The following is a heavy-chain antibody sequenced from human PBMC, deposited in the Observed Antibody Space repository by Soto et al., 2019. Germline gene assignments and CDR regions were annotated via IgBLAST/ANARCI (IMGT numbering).Heavy chain of an antibody. CDR3: AAVPVLRFLKWLPAYFDY. Sequence: AASVKGSCKTSGLMFSCPAVQGGRQGRGERPQWIGWLVVGSGNTHYAQHFQERVTLTRDMSTGTAYMELSSLRSEDTAVYYCAAVPVLRFLKWLPAYFDYWGQGTLVTVSS. J-gene: IGHJ4*02. D-gene: IGHD3-3*01. V-gene: IGHV1-58*01. CDR1: GLMFSCPA. CDR2: LVVGSGNT.